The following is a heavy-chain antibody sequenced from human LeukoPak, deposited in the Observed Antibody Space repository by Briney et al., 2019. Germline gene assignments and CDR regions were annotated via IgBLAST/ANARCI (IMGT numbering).Heavy chain of an antibody. D-gene: IGHD6-13*01. Sequence: VASVKVSCKASGYTFTGYYMHWVRQAPGQGLEWMGWINPNSGGTNYAQKFQGRVTMTRDTSIGTAYMELSRLRSDDTAVYYCARAQWDSSSWYASTTFDYWGQGTLVTVSS. CDR3: ARAQWDSSSWYASTTFDY. CDR1: GYTFTGYY. V-gene: IGHV1-2*02. CDR2: INPNSGGT. J-gene: IGHJ4*02.